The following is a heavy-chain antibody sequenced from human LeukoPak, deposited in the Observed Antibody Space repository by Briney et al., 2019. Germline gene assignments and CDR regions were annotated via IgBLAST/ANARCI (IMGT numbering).Heavy chain of an antibody. Sequence: GGSLRLSCAASGFSFSNDWMCWVRQAPGKGLEWVANINQDESKKYYVDSVKGRFTISRDNTKSSLYLQMSSLRAEDTAVYYCARDHAYRTDYWGQGSLVTVSS. CDR2: INQDESKK. D-gene: IGHD2-2*01. J-gene: IGHJ4*02. CDR3: ARDHAYRTDY. V-gene: IGHV3-7*01. CDR1: GFSFSNDW.